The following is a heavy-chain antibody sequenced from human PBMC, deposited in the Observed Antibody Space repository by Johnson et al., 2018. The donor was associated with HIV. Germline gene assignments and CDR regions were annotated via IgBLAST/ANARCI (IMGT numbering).Heavy chain of an antibody. CDR2: ISYDGSHK. V-gene: IGHV3-30*18. D-gene: IGHD3-16*01. J-gene: IGHJ3*02. CDR3: AKPPSMGADAFDI. Sequence: QEQLVESGGGVVQPGGSLRLSCAASGFTFSSYGMHWVRQAPGTGLEWVAVISYDGSHKYSADSLRGRFNISRDNPKNTLYLQMNSLRAEDTGVYYCAKPPSMGADAFDIWGQGTMVTVSS. CDR1: GFTFSSYG.